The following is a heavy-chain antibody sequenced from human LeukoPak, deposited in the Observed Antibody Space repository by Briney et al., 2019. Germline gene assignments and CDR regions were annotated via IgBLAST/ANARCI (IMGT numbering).Heavy chain of an antibody. J-gene: IGHJ4*02. D-gene: IGHD1-26*01. CDR1: GYTFTSYA. CDR2: IIPIFGTA. V-gene: IGHV1-69*13. CDR3: AREGPGSGSYYG. Sequence: SVKVSCKASGYTFTSYAISWVRQAPGQGLEWMGGIIPIFGTANYAQKFQGRVTITADESTSTAYMELSSLRSEDTAVYYCAREGPGSGSYYGWGQGTLVTVSS.